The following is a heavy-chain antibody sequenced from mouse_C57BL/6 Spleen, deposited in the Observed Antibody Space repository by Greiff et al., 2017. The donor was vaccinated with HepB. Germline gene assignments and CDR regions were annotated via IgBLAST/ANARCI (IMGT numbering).Heavy chain of an antibody. CDR2: IYPGDGDT. Sequence: QVQLKESGPELVKPGASVKISCKASGYAFSSSWMNWVKQRPGKGLEWIGRIYPGDGDTNYNGKFKGKATLTADKSSSTAYMQLSSLTSEDSAVYFCARGGYDGYYFYYFDYWGQGTTLTVSS. J-gene: IGHJ2*01. CDR3: ARGGYDGYYFYYFDY. V-gene: IGHV1-82*01. CDR1: GYAFSSSW. D-gene: IGHD2-3*01.